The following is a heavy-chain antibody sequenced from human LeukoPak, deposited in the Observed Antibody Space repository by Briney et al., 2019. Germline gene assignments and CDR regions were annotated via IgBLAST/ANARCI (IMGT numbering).Heavy chain of an antibody. J-gene: IGHJ3*02. D-gene: IGHD2-2*01. Sequence: SETLSLTCAVYGGTFSGYYWGWIRQPPGKGLEWIGSIYYSGSTYYNPSLKSRVTISVDTSKNQFSLKLSSVTAADTAVYYCARPQIVVVPAAMNDAFDIWGQGTMVTVSS. CDR2: IYYSGST. V-gene: IGHV4-39*01. CDR3: ARPQIVVVPAAMNDAFDI. CDR1: GGTFSGYY.